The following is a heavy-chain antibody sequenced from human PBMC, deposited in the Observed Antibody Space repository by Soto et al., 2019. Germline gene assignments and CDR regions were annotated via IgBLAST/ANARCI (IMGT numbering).Heavy chain of an antibody. CDR2: ISAYNGNT. D-gene: IGHD1-26*01. Sequence: ASVKVSCKAYGYTFTSYGISWVRQAPGQGLEWMGRISAYNGNTNYAQKLQGRVTMTTDTSTRTAYMELRSLRSDDSAVYYCAREIVGATRADYWGQGTLVTVSS. V-gene: IGHV1-18*01. CDR1: GYTFTSYG. CDR3: AREIVGATRADY. J-gene: IGHJ4*02.